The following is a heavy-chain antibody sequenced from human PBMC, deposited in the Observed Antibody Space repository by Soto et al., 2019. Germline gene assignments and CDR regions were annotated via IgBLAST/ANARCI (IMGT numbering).Heavy chain of an antibody. CDR3: ARERVVNYTDYYFDY. Sequence: GGSLRLSCAASGFDFYYYNMNWVRQAPGRGLEWVSSISGTGIAIHFADSVKGRFVISRDNAKTSLYLQMNSLRPEDTAVYYCARERVVNYTDYYFDYWGHGTLVTVS. D-gene: IGHD3-16*02. J-gene: IGHJ4*01. V-gene: IGHV3-21*01. CDR1: GFDFYYYN. CDR2: ISGTGIAI.